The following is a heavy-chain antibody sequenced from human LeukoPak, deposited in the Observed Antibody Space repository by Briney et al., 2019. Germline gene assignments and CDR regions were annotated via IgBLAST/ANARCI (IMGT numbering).Heavy chain of an antibody. Sequence: GGSWGLSGAASGFTFSSLAMSWVGQAPGKGLEWVSAISGSGGSTYYADSVKGRFTISRDNSKNTLYLQMNSLRAEDTAVYYCAKSFDYGGKEFVDYWGQGTLVTVSS. V-gene: IGHV3-23*01. J-gene: IGHJ4*02. D-gene: IGHD4-23*01. CDR3: AKSFDYGGKEFVDY. CDR1: GFTFSSLA. CDR2: ISGSGGST.